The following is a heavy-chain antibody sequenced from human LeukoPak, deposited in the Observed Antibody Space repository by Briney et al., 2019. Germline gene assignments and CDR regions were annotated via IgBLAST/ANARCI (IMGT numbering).Heavy chain of an antibody. D-gene: IGHD2-2*01. J-gene: IGHJ5*02. CDR1: GGTFSSYA. V-gene: IGHV1-69*13. Sequence: VASVKVSCKASGGTFSSYAISWVRQAPGQGLEWMGGFIPIFGTANYAQKFQGRVTITADESTSTAYMELSSLRSEDTAVYYCASFSRCSSTSCYFNWFDPWGQGTLVTVSS. CDR3: ASFSRCSSTSCYFNWFDP. CDR2: FIPIFGTA.